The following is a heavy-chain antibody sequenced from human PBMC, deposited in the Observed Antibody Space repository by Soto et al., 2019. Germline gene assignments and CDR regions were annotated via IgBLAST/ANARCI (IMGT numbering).Heavy chain of an antibody. D-gene: IGHD4-17*01. CDR2: IYGGGTT. CDR3: TTSTTVTTPSGF. J-gene: IGHJ4*02. Sequence: GGSVRLSCAASGFTVSSKYMTWVRQAPGKGLEWVSVIYGGGTTYYADSVKGRFTISRDNSKNTLYLQMNSLRAEDTAVYYCTTSTTVTTPSGFWGQGTLVTVSS. CDR1: GFTVSSKY. V-gene: IGHV3-53*01.